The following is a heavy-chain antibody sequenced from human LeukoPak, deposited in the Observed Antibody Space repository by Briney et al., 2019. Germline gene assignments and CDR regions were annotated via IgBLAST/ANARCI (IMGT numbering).Heavy chain of an antibody. V-gene: IGHV4-59*01. D-gene: IGHD2-21*02. Sequence: MTSETLSLTCTVSGGSITSYYRSWIRQPPGKGLEWIGFMYYSGTTNYNPSLKSRVTISLGMSKNQFSLKLSSVTAADTAVYYCARLPMAVTPHVDYWGQGTLVTVSS. CDR2: MYYSGTT. CDR1: GGSITSYY. J-gene: IGHJ4*02. CDR3: ARLPMAVTPHVDY.